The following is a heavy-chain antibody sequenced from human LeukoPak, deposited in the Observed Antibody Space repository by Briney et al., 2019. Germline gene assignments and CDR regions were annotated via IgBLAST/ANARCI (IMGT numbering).Heavy chain of an antibody. CDR3: AKAGSGNYYDSSGYYPFDY. Sequence: PGRSLRLSCAASGFTFDDYAMHWVRQAPGKGLEWVSGISWNSGSIGYADSVKGRFTISRDNAKNSLYLQMNSLRAEDTALYYCAKAGSGNYYDSSGYYPFDYWGQGTLVTVSS. V-gene: IGHV3-9*01. D-gene: IGHD3-22*01. CDR2: ISWNSGSI. CDR1: GFTFDDYA. J-gene: IGHJ4*02.